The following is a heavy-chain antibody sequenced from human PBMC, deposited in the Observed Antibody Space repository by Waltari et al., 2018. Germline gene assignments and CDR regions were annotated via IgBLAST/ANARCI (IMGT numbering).Heavy chain of an antibody. CDR1: GYTFTSYD. CDR2: MNPNSGNT. CDR3: ARAVGPKGGWFDP. V-gene: IGHV1-8*01. Sequence: QVQLVQSGAEVTKPGASVQVSCTASGYTFTSYDINWVRRATGQGLEWMGWMNPNSGNTGYAQKFQGRVTMTRNTSISTAYMELSSLRSEDTAVYYCARAVGPKGGWFDPWGQGTLVTVSS. J-gene: IGHJ5*02. D-gene: IGHD1-26*01.